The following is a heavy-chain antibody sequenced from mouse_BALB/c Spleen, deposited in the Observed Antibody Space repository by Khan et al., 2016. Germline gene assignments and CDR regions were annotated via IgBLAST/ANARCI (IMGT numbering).Heavy chain of an antibody. J-gene: IGHJ4*01. V-gene: IGHV3-2*02. Sequence: VQLKQSGPGLVKPSQSLSLTCTVTGYSITSDYAWNWIRQFPGNKLEWMGYISYSGSTSYNPSLKSRISITRDTSKNQFFLQLNSVTTEDTATXYCARSRDYWGQGTSVTVSS. CDR1: GYSITSDYA. CDR2: ISYSGST. CDR3: ARSRDY.